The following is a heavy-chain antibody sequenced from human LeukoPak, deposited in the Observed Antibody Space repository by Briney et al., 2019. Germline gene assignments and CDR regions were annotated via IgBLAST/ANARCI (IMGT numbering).Heavy chain of an antibody. CDR1: TFTFSTYW. CDR2: INGDGSTS. Sequence: GGSLRLSCEASTFTFSTYWMHWVRQAPGKGLVWVSYINGDGSTSNYADSVKGRLTISRDNAKNTLYLQMNSLRAEDTAVYYCATGSGTYYDSWGQGTPVTVSS. D-gene: IGHD3-10*01. CDR3: ATGSGTYYDS. V-gene: IGHV3-74*01. J-gene: IGHJ4*02.